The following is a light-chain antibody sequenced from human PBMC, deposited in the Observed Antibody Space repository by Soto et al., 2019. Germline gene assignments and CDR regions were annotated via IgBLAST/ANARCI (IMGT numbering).Light chain of an antibody. V-gene: IGLV3-9*01. CDR3: QVWDSSTAVV. J-gene: IGLJ2*01. CDR2: RDN. CDR1: NIGSKN. Sequence: ELTQPLSVSVALGQTARITCGGNNIGSKNVHWYQQKPGQAPVLVISRDNNRPSGIPERFSGSNSGNTATLTISRAQAGDEADYYCQVWDSSTAVVFGGGTKLTVL.